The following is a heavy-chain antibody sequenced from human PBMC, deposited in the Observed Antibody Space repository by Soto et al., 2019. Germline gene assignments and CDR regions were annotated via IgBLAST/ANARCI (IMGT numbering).Heavy chain of an antibody. CDR1: GYTFTGYY. V-gene: IGHV1-2*04. Sequence: ASVKVSCKASGYTFTGYYMHWVRQAPGQGLEWMGWINPNSGGTNYAQKFQGWVTMTRDTSISTAYMELSRLRSDDTSVYYCARDPGIAAAGTGMDVWGIGTTVTVSS. D-gene: IGHD6-13*01. CDR3: ARDPGIAAAGTGMDV. CDR2: INPNSGGT. J-gene: IGHJ6*04.